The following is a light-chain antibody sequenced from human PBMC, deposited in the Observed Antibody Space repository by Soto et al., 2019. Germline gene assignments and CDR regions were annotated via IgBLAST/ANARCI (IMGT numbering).Light chain of an antibody. CDR2: ATS. V-gene: IGKV3-20*01. CDR1: QRLSSNY. J-gene: IGKJ2*01. Sequence: EIVLTQSPGTLSLSPGDRVTLSCRASQRLSSNYLAWYQQKPGQAPSLLIYATSSRATGIPDRFSGSGSGTDFTLTISRLEPEDFAVYYCQQYIRSRYIFGQGTKLEIK. CDR3: QQYIRSRYI.